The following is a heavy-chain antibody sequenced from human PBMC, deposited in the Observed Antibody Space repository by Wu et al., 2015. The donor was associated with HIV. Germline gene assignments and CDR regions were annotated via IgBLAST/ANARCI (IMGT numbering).Heavy chain of an antibody. Sequence: QVQLQESGPGLVKPSETLSLNCAVSGYSISSGYYWGWIRQSPGKGLEWLGSIYQSGNTYYNPSLKSRVTISVDTANNQFSLRLSSVTAADTAVYYCARPSYESSGYYLLGYAYWGQGTLVTVSS. CDR3: ARPSYESSGYYLLGYAY. CDR2: IYQSGNT. CDR1: GYSISSGYY. J-gene: IGHJ4*02. V-gene: IGHV4-38-2*01. D-gene: IGHD3-22*01.